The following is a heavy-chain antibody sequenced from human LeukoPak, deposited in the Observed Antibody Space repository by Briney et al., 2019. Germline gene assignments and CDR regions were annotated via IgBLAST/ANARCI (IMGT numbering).Heavy chain of an antibody. J-gene: IGHJ4*02. V-gene: IGHV4-31*03. CDR3: ARMGIVGATGYYFDY. D-gene: IGHD1-26*01. CDR2: IYYSGST. Sequence: PSETLSLTCTVSGGSISSGDYYWNWIRQHPGEGLEWIGYIYYSGSTYYNPSLKSRVTISVDTSKNQFSLRLSSVTAADTAVYYCARMGIVGATGYYFDYWGQGTLVTVSS. CDR1: GGSISSGDYY.